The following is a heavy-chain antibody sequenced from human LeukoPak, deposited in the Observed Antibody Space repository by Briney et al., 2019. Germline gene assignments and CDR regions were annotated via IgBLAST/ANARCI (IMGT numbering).Heavy chain of an antibody. J-gene: IGHJ5*02. Sequence: PGGSLRLSCAASGFTFSSYSMNWVRQAPGKGLEWVSSISSSSYIYYPDSVKGRFTISRDTPKNTLYLQMNSLRAEDTAVYYCARDFNWFDPWGQGTLVTVSS. V-gene: IGHV3-21*01. CDR3: ARDFNWFDP. CDR1: GFTFSSYS. CDR2: ISSSSYI.